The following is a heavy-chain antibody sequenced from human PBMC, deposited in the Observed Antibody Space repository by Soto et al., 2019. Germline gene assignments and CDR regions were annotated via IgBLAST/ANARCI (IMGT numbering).Heavy chain of an antibody. CDR3: ARESYAPFLDY. V-gene: IGHV4-4*07. CDR1: GGSIRSYC. CDR2: IYPSGST. D-gene: IGHD3-16*02. Sequence: PSETLSLTCTVSGGSIRSYCWSWIRQPAGKGLEWIGRIYPSGSTNYNPSLKSRATMSVDTSKKEFSLKLNSVTSADTAVYFCARESYAPFLDYWGQGILVTVSS. J-gene: IGHJ4*02.